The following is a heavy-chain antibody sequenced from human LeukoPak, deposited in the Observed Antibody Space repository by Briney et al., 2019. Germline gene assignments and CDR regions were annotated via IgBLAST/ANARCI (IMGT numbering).Heavy chain of an antibody. D-gene: IGHD1-14*01. J-gene: IGHJ4*02. Sequence: PGGSLRLSCAASGFTFSSYWMHWVRQAPGKGLEWVSTISGSGGSTYYADSVKGRFTISRDSSKNTLYLQMNNLRPEDTAVYYCAKLHNLNCDYWGLGTLVTVSS. CDR1: GFTFSSYW. CDR3: AKLHNLNCDY. V-gene: IGHV3-23*01. CDR2: ISGSGGST.